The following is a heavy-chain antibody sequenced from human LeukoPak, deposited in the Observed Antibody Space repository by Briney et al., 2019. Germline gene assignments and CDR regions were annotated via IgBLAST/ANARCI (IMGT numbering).Heavy chain of an antibody. D-gene: IGHD6-13*01. V-gene: IGHV1-69*01. Sequence: SVKVSCKASGGTFSSYAISWVRQAPGQGLEWMGGIIPIFGTANYAQKFQGRVTITADESTSTAYMELSSLRSEDTAVYHCAGGRYSSSWYQYWGQGTLVIVSS. CDR1: GGTFSSYA. CDR3: AGGRYSSSWYQY. J-gene: IGHJ4*02. CDR2: IIPIFGTA.